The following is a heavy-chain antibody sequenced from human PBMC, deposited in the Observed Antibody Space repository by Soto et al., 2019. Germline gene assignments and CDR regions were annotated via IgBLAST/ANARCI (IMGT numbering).Heavy chain of an antibody. V-gene: IGHV5-51*01. J-gene: IGHJ4*02. CDR3: ARLRGSYPDRRYFDY. D-gene: IGHD1-26*01. CDR1: GYSFTSYW. Sequence: PGESLKISCKGSGYSFTSYWIGWVRQMPGKGLEWMGIIYPGDSDTRYSPSFQGQVTISADKSISTAYLQWSSLKASDTAMYYCARLRGSYPDRRYFDYWGQGTLVTVSS. CDR2: IYPGDSDT.